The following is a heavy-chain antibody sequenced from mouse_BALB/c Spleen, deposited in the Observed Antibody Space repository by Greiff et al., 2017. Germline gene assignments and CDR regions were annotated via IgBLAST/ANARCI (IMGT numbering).Heavy chain of an antibody. D-gene: IGHD1-2*01. V-gene: IGHV1-69*02. J-gene: IGHJ4*01. Sequence: VQLQQSGAELVKPGAPVKLSCKASGYTFTSYWMNWVKQRPGRGLEWIGRIDPSDSETHYNQKFKDKATLTVDKSSSTAYIQLSSLTSEDSAVYYCARGGITTANAMDYWGQGTSVTVSS. CDR1: GYTFTSYW. CDR3: ARGGITTANAMDY. CDR2: IDPSDSET.